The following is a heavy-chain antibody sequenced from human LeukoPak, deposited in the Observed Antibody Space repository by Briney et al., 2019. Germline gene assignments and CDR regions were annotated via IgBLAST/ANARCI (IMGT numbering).Heavy chain of an antibody. Sequence: SETLSLTCTVSGGSILNYYWSWIRQPPGKGLEWIGYIYYSGSTSYNPSLESRVTMSVGTSKDQFSLKLTSVTAADTAMYYCARVISRGGGWFDPWGQGTLVTVSS. J-gene: IGHJ5*02. CDR2: IYYSGST. CDR1: GGSILNYY. D-gene: IGHD2-15*01. CDR3: ARVISRGGGWFDP. V-gene: IGHV4-59*01.